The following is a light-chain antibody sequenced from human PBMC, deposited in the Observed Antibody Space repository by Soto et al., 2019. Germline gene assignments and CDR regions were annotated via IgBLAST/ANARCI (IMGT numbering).Light chain of an antibody. Sequence: QSVLTQHASVSGSPGQSITISCTGTSSDVGGYDYVSWYQQHPGKAPKLMIYDVTNRPSGVSNRFSGSKSGNTASLTISGLQAEDEADYYCISYASINTYVFGTGTKLTVL. CDR1: SSDVGGYDY. V-gene: IGLV2-14*01. CDR2: DVT. CDR3: ISYASINTYV. J-gene: IGLJ1*01.